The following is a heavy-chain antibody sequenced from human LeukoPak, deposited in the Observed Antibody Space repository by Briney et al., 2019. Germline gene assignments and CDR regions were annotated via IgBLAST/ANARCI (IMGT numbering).Heavy chain of an antibody. CDR1: GYTFTSYY. Sequence: GASVKVSCKASGYTFTSYYMHWVRQAPGQGLEWMGIINPSGGSTSYAQKFQGRVTMTEDTSTDTAYMELSSLRSEDTAVYYCATEHIVGATMYYFDYWGQGTLVTVSS. CDR2: INPSGGST. CDR3: ATEHIVGATMYYFDY. J-gene: IGHJ4*02. V-gene: IGHV1-46*01. D-gene: IGHD1-26*01.